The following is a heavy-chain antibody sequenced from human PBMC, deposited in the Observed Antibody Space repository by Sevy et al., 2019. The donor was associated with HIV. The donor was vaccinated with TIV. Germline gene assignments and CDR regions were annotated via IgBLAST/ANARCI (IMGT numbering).Heavy chain of an antibody. J-gene: IGHJ4*02. Sequence: GGSLRLSCAASGFTFSSYSMNWVRQAPGKGLEWVSSISSSSSYIYYAHSVKGRFTISRDNAKNSLYLQMNSLRAEDTAVYYCARGSGEMATITQTFQFDYWGQGTLVTVSS. V-gene: IGHV3-21*01. CDR2: ISSSSSYI. CDR1: GFTFSSYS. CDR3: ARGSGEMATITQTFQFDY. D-gene: IGHD5-12*01.